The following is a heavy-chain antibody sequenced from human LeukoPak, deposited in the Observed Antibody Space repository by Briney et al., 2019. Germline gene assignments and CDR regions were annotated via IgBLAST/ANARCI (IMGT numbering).Heavy chain of an antibody. CDR2: IYYSGST. D-gene: IGHD3-10*01. V-gene: IGHV4-59*01. Sequence: SETLSLTCTVSGGSISSYYWSWVRQPPGKGLEWIGYIYYSGSTNYNPSLKSRVTISVDTSKNQFSLKLSSVTAADTAVYYCARGPLGELFNDAFDIWGQGTLVTVSS. CDR1: GGSISSYY. J-gene: IGHJ3*02. CDR3: ARGPLGELFNDAFDI.